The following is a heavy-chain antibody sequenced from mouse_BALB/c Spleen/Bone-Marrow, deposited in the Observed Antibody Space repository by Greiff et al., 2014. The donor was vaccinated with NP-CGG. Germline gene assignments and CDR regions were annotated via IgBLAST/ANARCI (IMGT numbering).Heavy chain of an antibody. CDR3: ASITTVVADCAFDY. V-gene: IGHV2-6-7*01. Sequence: VKLMESGPGLVAPSQSLSITCTVSGFSLTGYGVNWVRQPPGKGLEWLGMIWGDGSTDYNPALKSRLSISKDNYKSQVFLKMNSPQTEDTARYYCASITTVVADCAFDYWGQGTSVTVSS. D-gene: IGHD1-1*01. J-gene: IGHJ4*01. CDR1: GFSLTGYG. CDR2: IWGDGST.